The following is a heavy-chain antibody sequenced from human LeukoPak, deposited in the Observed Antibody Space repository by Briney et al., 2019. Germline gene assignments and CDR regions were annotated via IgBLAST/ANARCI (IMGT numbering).Heavy chain of an antibody. V-gene: IGHV3-30*18. Sequence: GGSLRLSCAASGFTFSSYGMHWVRQAPGKGLEWVAVISYDGSNKYYADSVKGRLTISRDNSKNTLYLQMNSLRAEDTAVYYCAKDTSSGFWCGLAVWGQGTTVTVSS. CDR3: AKDTSSGFWCGLAV. CDR1: GFTFSSYG. D-gene: IGHD3-3*01. CDR2: ISYDGSNK. J-gene: IGHJ6*02.